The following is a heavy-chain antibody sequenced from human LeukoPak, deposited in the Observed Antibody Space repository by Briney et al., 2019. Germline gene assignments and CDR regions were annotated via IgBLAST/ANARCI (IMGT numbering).Heavy chain of an antibody. V-gene: IGHV3-30*18. Sequence: GGSLRLSCAASGFTFSSYGMHWVRQAPGKGLEWVAVISYDGSNKYYADSVKGRFTISRDNSKNTLYLQMNSLRAEDTAVYYCAKDLFKGYYDSSGCFDYWGQGTLVTVSS. D-gene: IGHD3-22*01. CDR2: ISYDGSNK. CDR1: GFTFSSYG. J-gene: IGHJ4*02. CDR3: AKDLFKGYYDSSGCFDY.